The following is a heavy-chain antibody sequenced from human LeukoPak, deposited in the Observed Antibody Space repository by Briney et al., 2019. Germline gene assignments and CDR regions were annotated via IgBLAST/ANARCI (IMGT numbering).Heavy chain of an antibody. Sequence: GGSLRLSCAASGFTFSSYEMNWVRQAPGKGLEWVSYISSSGSTIYYADSVKGRFTISRDNAKNSLYLQMNSLRAEDTAVYYCVRGPDIVVVVAAAPGWFDPWGQGTLVTVSS. J-gene: IGHJ5*02. D-gene: IGHD2-15*01. CDR1: GFTFSSYE. CDR3: VRGPDIVVVVAAAPGWFDP. CDR2: ISSSGSTI. V-gene: IGHV3-48*03.